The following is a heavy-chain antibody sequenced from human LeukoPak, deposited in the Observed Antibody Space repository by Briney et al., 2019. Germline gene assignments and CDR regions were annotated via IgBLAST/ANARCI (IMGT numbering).Heavy chain of an antibody. CDR3: ARDPRIAAASYFDF. CDR1: GGSISSSSYY. CDR2: IYYSGST. D-gene: IGHD6-13*01. Sequence: SETLSLTCTVSGGSISSSSYYWGWIRQSPGKGLEWIGSIYYSGSTYYNPSLKSRVTISVDKSKNQFSLKLRSVTAADTAVYYCARDPRIAAASYFDFWGQGTLVTVSS. V-gene: IGHV4-39*07. J-gene: IGHJ4*02.